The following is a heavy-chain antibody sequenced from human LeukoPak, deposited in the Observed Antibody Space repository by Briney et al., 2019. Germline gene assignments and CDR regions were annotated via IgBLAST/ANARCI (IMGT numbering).Heavy chain of an antibody. CDR3: ARDKDIVVPGKYYYYGMDV. Sequence: GGSLTLSCAASGFTFSSYGMHWVRQAPGKGLEWVAVIWYDGSNKYYADSVKGRFTISRDNSKNTLYLQMNSLRAEDTGVYYCARDKDIVVPGKYYYYGMDVWGQGTTVTVSS. V-gene: IGHV3-33*01. CDR1: GFTFSSYG. J-gene: IGHJ6*02. CDR2: IWYDGSNK. D-gene: IGHD2-15*01.